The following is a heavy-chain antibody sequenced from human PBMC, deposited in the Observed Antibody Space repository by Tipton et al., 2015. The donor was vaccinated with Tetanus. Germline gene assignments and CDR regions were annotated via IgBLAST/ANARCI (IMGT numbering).Heavy chain of an antibody. V-gene: IGHV4-4*07. D-gene: IGHD3-22*01. Sequence: TLSLTCSVSGGSISNYYWNWIRQPAGKGLERTGRIYVTGATNHSPALQSRVTMSIDRAKNQVSLTLTSVTAADAAMYYCAREDVYYHDGSGFYAFDVWGRGTMVAVSS. CDR1: GGSISNYY. CDR3: AREDVYYHDGSGFYAFDV. CDR2: IYVTGAT. J-gene: IGHJ3*01.